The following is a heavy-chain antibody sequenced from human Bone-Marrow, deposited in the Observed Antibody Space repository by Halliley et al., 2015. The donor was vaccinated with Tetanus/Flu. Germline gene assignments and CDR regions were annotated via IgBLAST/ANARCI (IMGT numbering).Heavy chain of an antibody. Sequence: QLVQSGAEVKKPGESLKISCEDFGDIFTNYWIAWVRQMPGKGLEWMGIIYPADSEIRYSPSSQGQVTISADKSISTAYLQWRSLEASDTAIYYCARGFGGMDVWGQGTTVTVSS. CDR2: IYPADSEI. CDR1: GDIFTNYW. D-gene: IGHD3-16*01. CDR3: ARGFGGMDV. V-gene: IGHV5-51*03. J-gene: IGHJ6*02.